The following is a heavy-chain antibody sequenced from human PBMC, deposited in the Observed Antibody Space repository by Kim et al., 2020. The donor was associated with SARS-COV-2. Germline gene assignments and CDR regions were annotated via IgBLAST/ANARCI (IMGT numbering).Heavy chain of an antibody. J-gene: IGHJ6*02. D-gene: IGHD2-15*01. CDR3: ARDYLVAAKVSYGMDV. V-gene: IGHV3-30*07. Sequence: DSVKGRFTISRDNSKNTLYLQMNSLRAEDTAVYYCARDYLVAAKVSYGMDVWGQGTTVTVSS.